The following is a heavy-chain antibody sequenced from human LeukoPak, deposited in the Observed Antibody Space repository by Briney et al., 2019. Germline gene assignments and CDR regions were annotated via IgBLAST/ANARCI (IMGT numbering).Heavy chain of an antibody. D-gene: IGHD5-12*01. J-gene: IGHJ4*02. CDR2: ISPSGDIT. V-gene: IGHV3-23*01. CDR1: GFTFTTYW. CDR3: AKDSGWLRFHY. Sequence: GALRLSCAASGFTFTTYWMNWVRQAAGKGLEWVSGISPSGDITYYVDSVKGRFTISRDNSKNTFYLQMNSLRAEDTAVYYCAKDSGWLRFHYWGQGTLVTVSS.